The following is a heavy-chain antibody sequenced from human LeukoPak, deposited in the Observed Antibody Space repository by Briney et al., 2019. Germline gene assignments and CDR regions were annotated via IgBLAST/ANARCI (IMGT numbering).Heavy chain of an antibody. Sequence: GGSLRLSCAASGFTFSSYAMSWVRQAPGKGLEWVSAISGSGGSTYYADSVKGRFTISRDNSKNTLYLQMNSLRAEDTAVYYCAKNSRSYGSGSYLDYWGQGTLVTVSS. D-gene: IGHD3-10*01. CDR1: GFTFSSYA. CDR2: ISGSGGST. J-gene: IGHJ4*02. V-gene: IGHV3-23*01. CDR3: AKNSRSYGSGSYLDY.